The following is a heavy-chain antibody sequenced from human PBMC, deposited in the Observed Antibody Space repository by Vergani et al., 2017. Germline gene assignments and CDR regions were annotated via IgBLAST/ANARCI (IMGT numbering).Heavy chain of an antibody. CDR3: ARDHGPELVGATTSAGY. J-gene: IGHJ4*02. CDR2: IVVGSGNT. Sequence: QMQLVQSGPEVKKPGTSVKVSCKASGFTFTSSAMQWVRQARGQRLEWIGGIVVGSGNTNYAQKFQERVTITRDMSTSTAYMELSSLRSEDTAVYYCARDHGPELVGATTSAGYWGQGTLVTVSS. D-gene: IGHD1-26*01. V-gene: IGHV1-58*02. CDR1: GFTFTSSA.